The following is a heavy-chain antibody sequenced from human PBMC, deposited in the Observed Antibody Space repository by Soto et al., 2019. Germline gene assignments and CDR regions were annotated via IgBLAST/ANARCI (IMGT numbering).Heavy chain of an antibody. CDR3: ARWSYLDY. CDR1: GFSFGSYS. Sequence: GGSLRLSXSAAGFSFGSYSLSWVRQAPGKGLEWVSTISGSDGKTFYADSVKGRFSIPRDTSQSTLYLQMNSLRADDTAMYYCARWSYLDYWGQGTRVTVSS. J-gene: IGHJ4*02. D-gene: IGHD3-3*01. CDR2: ISGSDGKT. V-gene: IGHV3-23*01.